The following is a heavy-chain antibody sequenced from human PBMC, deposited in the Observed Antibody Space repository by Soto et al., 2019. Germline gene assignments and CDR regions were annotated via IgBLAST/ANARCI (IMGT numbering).Heavy chain of an antibody. D-gene: IGHD2-21*01. CDR3: ARMGVEVVSGSLASWNWFDP. J-gene: IGHJ5*02. CDR2: IYYSGST. V-gene: IGHV4-39*01. Sequence: SETLSLTCTVSGGSISSSSYYWGWIRQPPGKGLEWIGSIYYSGSTYYNPSLKSRVTISVDTSKNQFSLKLSSVTAADTAVYYCARMGVEVVSGSLASWNWFDPWGQGTLVTVSS. CDR1: GGSISSSSYY.